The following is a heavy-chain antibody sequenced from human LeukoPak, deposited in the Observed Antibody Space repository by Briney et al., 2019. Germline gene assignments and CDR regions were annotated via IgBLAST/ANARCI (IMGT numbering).Heavy chain of an antibody. V-gene: IGHV4-39*01. Sequence: SETLSLTCAVSGGSISSNSYYWGWIRQPPGKGLEWIGSIYYSGSTYYNPSLKSRVTISVDTSKNQFSLKLSSVTAADTAVYYCARPEGIGGYFDYWGQGTLVTVSS. D-gene: IGHD3-10*01. CDR3: ARPEGIGGYFDY. CDR2: IYYSGST. CDR1: GGSISSNSYY. J-gene: IGHJ4*02.